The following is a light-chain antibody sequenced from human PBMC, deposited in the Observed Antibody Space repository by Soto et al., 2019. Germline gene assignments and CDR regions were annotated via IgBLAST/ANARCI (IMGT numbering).Light chain of an antibody. Sequence: DIQLTQSPTFLSASVGDRVTITCRASQGISSSLAWNQQKPGKAPKILIYAASTLQSGVPSRFSGSGSGTEFTLTISSLQPEDFGTYYCQQLNNYPPTFGGGTKVEIK. CDR2: AAS. CDR1: QGISSS. CDR3: QQLNNYPPT. V-gene: IGKV1-9*01. J-gene: IGKJ4*01.